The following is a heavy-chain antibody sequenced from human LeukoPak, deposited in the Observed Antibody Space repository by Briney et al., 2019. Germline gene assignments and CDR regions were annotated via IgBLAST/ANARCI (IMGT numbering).Heavy chain of an antibody. J-gene: IGHJ4*02. CDR3: ARDNSGSYPLDY. V-gene: IGHV4-4*02. CDR2: IFHSATT. D-gene: IGHD1-26*01. CDR1: GGSINSSNW. Sequence: PSETLSLTCAVSGGSINSSNWWSWVRQPPGKGLEWIGEIFHSATTNYNPSLKSRVTISVDKSKNHFSLKLSSVTAADTAVYYCARDNSGSYPLDYWGQGTLVTVSS.